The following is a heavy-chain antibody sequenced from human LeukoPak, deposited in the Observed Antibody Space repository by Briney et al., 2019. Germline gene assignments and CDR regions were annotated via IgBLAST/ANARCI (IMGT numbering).Heavy chain of an antibody. CDR3: ARDDGAGGAFDI. CDR1: GFTFSYYW. CDR2: INQDGSEK. D-gene: IGHD3-10*01. Sequence: PGGSLRLSCAASGFTFSYYWMSWVRQAPGKGLEWVANINQDGSEKYYVDSVKGRFTISRDNAKNSLYLQMNSLGAEDTAVYYCARDDGAGGAFDIWGQGTMVTVSS. J-gene: IGHJ3*02. V-gene: IGHV3-7*05.